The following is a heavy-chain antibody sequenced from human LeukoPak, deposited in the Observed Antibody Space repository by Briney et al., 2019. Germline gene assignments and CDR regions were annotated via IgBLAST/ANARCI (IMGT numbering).Heavy chain of an antibody. Sequence: SETLSLTCAVYGGSLSGYYWGWIRQPPGKGLQWIGEVNHSGSTNYNPSLKSRVTISVDTSKNQFSLKLSSVTAADTAVYYCATSGGPISWFDPWGQGTLVTVSS. D-gene: IGHD3-10*01. CDR2: VNHSGST. V-gene: IGHV4-34*01. J-gene: IGHJ5*02. CDR3: ATSGGPISWFDP. CDR1: GGSLSGYY.